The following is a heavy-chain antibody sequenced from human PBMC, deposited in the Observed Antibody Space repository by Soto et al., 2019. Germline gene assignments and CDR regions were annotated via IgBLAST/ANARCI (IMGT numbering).Heavy chain of an antibody. CDR3: ARERTGTTSMDV. V-gene: IGHV1-8*01. CDR2: MNPNSGNT. J-gene: IGHJ6*02. D-gene: IGHD1-1*01. Sequence: QVQLVQSGAEVKKPGASVKVSCKASGYTFTSYDINWVRQATGQGLEWMGWMNPNSGNTGYAQKFQGRVTMTRNSSLSTAYMELSSLRSEDTAVYYCARERTGTTSMDVWGQGTTVTVSS. CDR1: GYTFTSYD.